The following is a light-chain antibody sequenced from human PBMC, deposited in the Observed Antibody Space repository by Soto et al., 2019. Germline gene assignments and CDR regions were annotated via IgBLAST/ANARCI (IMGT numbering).Light chain of an antibody. V-gene: IGKV1-12*01. J-gene: IGKJ4*01. CDR2: GAS. CDR1: QAISSW. CDR3: QQASSLPLP. Sequence: DIQMTQSPSSVSASVGDRVTISCRASQAISSWLAWHQQKPGEAPKLLIYGASTLQSGVPSRFSGSESGTHFTRTISILEPEDFATYYCQQASSLPLPFGGGTKVQIK.